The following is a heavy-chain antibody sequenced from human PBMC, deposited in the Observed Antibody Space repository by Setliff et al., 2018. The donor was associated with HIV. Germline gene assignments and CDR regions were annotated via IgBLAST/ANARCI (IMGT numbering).Heavy chain of an antibody. V-gene: IGHV1-3*01. CDR2: INVGNGNI. CDR1: GYTFTSYA. CDR3: ARDLNDRWLQQYWFFDL. J-gene: IGHJ2*01. Sequence: ASVKVSCKASGYTFTSYAMHWVRQAPGQRFEWMGWINVGNGNIRYSQKFQGRVAITRDTSASTAYMELSSLGSEDTAVYFCARDLNDRWLQQYWFFDLWGRGTQVTVSS. D-gene: IGHD5-12*01.